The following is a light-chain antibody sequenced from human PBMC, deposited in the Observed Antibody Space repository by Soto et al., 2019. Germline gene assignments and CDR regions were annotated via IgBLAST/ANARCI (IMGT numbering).Light chain of an antibody. CDR1: SSDVGGYNY. Sequence: QSALTQPASVSGSPGQSITISCTGTSSDVGGYNYVSWYQQHPGKAPKLMIYDVSNRPSGVSNRFSDSKSGNTASLTISGLQAEDEADYYCSSYTSSSTPCVFGTGTKVTVL. J-gene: IGLJ1*01. CDR2: DVS. V-gene: IGLV2-14*01. CDR3: SSYTSSSTPCV.